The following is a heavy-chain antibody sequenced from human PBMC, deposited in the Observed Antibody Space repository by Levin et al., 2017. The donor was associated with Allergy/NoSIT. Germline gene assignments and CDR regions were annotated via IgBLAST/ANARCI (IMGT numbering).Heavy chain of an antibody. V-gene: IGHV4-30-4*01. CDR3: ARGVYGSGTYYNGTDY. D-gene: IGHD3-10*01. J-gene: IGHJ4*02. CDR1: GGSINSGRYH. CDR2: IYSSGST. Sequence: LRLSCSVSGGSINSGRYHWTWIRQPPGKGLEWLGYIYSSGSTYYNPSLKSRVTISLDTSKNQFSLKLTSVSAADTAVYYCARGVYGSGTYYNGTDYWGQGTLVTVSS.